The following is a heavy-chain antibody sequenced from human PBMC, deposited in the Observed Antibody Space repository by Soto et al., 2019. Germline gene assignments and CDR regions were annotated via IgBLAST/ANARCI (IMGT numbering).Heavy chain of an antibody. CDR3: ASHSWWSPEGQYYYGMDV. J-gene: IGHJ6*02. V-gene: IGHV1-69*12. Sequence: QVQLVQSGAEVKKPGSSVKVSCKASGGTFSSYAISWGRQAPGQGLEWMGGIIPIVGAADYAQKLQGRVTITADESTSTAYMELSSLRSEDTAVYYCASHSWWSPEGQYYYGMDVWCPGNTVTVAS. CDR1: GGTFSSYA. D-gene: IGHD2-15*01. CDR2: IIPIVGAA.